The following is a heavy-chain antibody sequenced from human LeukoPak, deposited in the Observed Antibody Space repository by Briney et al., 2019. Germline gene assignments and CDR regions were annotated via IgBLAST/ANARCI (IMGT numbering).Heavy chain of an antibody. CDR2: IRSKAYGGTT. CDR3: TFDSSGYYSGY. CDR1: GFTFGDYA. Sequence: PGRSLRLSCTASGFTFGDYAMSWVRQAPGKGLEWVGFIRSKAYGGTTEYAASVKGRFTISRDDSKSIAYLQMNSLKTEDTAVYYCTFDSSGYYSGYWGQGTLVTVSS. V-gene: IGHV3-49*04. D-gene: IGHD3-22*01. J-gene: IGHJ4*02.